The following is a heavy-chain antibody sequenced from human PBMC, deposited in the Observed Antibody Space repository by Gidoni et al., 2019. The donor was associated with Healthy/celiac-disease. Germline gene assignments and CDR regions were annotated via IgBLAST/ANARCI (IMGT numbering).Heavy chain of an antibody. Sequence: QVQLVESGGGVVQPGRSLGLSCAASGFTFSSYGMHWVRQAPGKGLEWVAVISYDGSNKYYADSVKGRFTISRDNSKNTLYLQMNSLRAEDTAVYYCAKGIREAGTGKIDYWGQGTLVTVSS. D-gene: IGHD1-1*01. CDR3: AKGIREAGTGKIDY. CDR2: ISYDGSNK. CDR1: GFTFSSYG. J-gene: IGHJ4*02. V-gene: IGHV3-30*18.